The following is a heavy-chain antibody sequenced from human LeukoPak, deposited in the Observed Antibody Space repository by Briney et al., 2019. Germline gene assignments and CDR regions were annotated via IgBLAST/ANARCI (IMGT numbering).Heavy chain of an antibody. CDR1: GGSISHYY. J-gene: IGHJ5*02. CDR3: ARDRNSISAAHGWFDP. V-gene: IGHV4-4*07. D-gene: IGHD6-13*01. Sequence: SETLSLTCTVSGGSISHYYWSWIRQPAGKGLEWIGRIYTSGSTNYNPSLKSRVTMSVDTSKNQFSPKLSSVTAADTAVYYCARDRNSISAAHGWFDPWGQGTLVTVSS. CDR2: IYTSGST.